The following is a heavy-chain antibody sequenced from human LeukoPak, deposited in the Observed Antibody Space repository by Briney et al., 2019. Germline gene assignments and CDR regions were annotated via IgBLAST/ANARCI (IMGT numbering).Heavy chain of an antibody. D-gene: IGHD2-2*02. CDR3: ARVVVPAAIVGWFDP. V-gene: IGHV1-69*13. CDR2: IIPIFGTA. CDR1: GGTFSSYA. Sequence: SVKVSCKASGGTFSSYAISWVRQAPGQGLEWMGRIIPIFGTANYAQKFQGRVTITADESTSTAYMELSSLRSGDTAVYYCARVVVPAAIVGWFDPWGQGTLVTVSS. J-gene: IGHJ5*02.